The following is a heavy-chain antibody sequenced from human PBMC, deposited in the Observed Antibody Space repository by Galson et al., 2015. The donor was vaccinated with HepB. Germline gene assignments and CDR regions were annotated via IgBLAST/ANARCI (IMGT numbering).Heavy chain of an antibody. V-gene: IGHV3-74*01. D-gene: IGHD1-26*01. CDR1: GFTFSSYA. Sequence: SLRLSCAASGFTFSSYAMHWVRQAPGKGLVWVSRIISDGSSASYADSVQGRFTISRDNAKNTVYLQMNSLRAEDTAVYFCASGGASYSLSYWGQGTLVTVSS. J-gene: IGHJ4*02. CDR2: IISDGSSA. CDR3: ASGGASYSLSY.